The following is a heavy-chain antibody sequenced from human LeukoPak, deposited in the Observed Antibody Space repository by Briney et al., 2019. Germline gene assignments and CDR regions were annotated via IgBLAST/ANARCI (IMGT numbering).Heavy chain of an antibody. Sequence: KPSETLSLTCTVSGGSISSYYWSWIRQPPGKGLEWIGYIYYSGSTNYSPSHKSRLTISVDTSKNQFSLKLSSVTAADTAVYYCARTYGSSGLGYFDLWGRGTLVTVSS. V-gene: IGHV4-59*13. J-gene: IGHJ2*01. CDR1: GGSISSYY. CDR2: IYYSGST. CDR3: ARTYGSSGLGYFDL. D-gene: IGHD6-13*01.